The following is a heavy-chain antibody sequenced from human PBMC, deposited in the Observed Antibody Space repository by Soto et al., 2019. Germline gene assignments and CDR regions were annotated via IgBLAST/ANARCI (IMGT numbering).Heavy chain of an antibody. D-gene: IGHD3-3*01. CDR3: ARDPPPDYDFWSRPRHYGMDV. Sequence: PVASLMLSCAASGFTFSDYYMSWIRQAPGKGLEWVSYISSSSSYTNYADSVKGRFTISRDNAKNSLYLQMNSLRAEDTAVYYCARDPPPDYDFWSRPRHYGMDVWGQGTTVTVSS. V-gene: IGHV3-11*06. CDR1: GFTFSDYY. J-gene: IGHJ6*02. CDR2: ISSSSSYT.